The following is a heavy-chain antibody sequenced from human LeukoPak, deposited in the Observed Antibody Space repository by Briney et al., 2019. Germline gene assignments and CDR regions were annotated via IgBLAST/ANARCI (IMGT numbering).Heavy chain of an antibody. D-gene: IGHD3-3*01. CDR3: AKDLNFWSNYPRDAFDI. V-gene: IGHV3-30*02. CDR1: GFTFSSYG. Sequence: AGGSLRLSCAASGFTFSSYGMHWVRQAPGKGLEWVAFIRYDGSNKYYGDSVKGRFTISGDKSKNTLYLQMNSLRAEDTAVYYCAKDLNFWSNYPRDAFDIWGQGTMVTVSS. J-gene: IGHJ3*02. CDR2: IRYDGSNK.